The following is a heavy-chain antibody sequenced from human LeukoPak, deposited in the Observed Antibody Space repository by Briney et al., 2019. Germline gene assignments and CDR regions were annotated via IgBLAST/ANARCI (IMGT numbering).Heavy chain of an antibody. Sequence: ASVKVSCKASGYTFTSYGISWVRQAPGQGLEWVGWISAYNGNTNYAQKLQGRVTMTTDTSTSTAYMELRSLRSDDTAVYYCARDSYPYCGGDCPNDYWGQGTLVTVSS. V-gene: IGHV1-18*01. J-gene: IGHJ4*02. D-gene: IGHD2-21*02. CDR2: ISAYNGNT. CDR3: ARDSYPYCGGDCPNDY. CDR1: GYTFTSYG.